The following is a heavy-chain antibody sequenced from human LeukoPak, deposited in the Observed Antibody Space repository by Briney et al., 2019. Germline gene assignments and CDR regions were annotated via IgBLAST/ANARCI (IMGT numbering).Heavy chain of an antibody. CDR3: TKDTTMALGHYCMDV. CDR2: LSWTSLSI. V-gene: IGHV3-9*01. J-gene: IGHJ6*03. D-gene: IGHD5-18*01. Sequence: PGGSLRLSCAASGFTFDDYAMHWVRLVPGKGLEWVAGLSWTSLSIGYADSVKGRFTISRDNAKASLYLEMNSLRPEDTAFYYYTKDTTMALGHYCMDVWGKGITVTVSS. CDR1: GFTFDDYA.